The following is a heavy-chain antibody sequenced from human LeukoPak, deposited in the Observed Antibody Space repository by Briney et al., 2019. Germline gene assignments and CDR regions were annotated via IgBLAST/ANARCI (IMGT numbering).Heavy chain of an antibody. CDR2: IYPGDSDT. Sequence: GESLKISFKGSGYSFTSYWIGWVRQMSGKGLEWMGIIYPGDSDTRYSPSFQGQVTISADKSISTAYLQWSSLKASDTAMYYCARQKGSYYGSGSRGSWFDPWGQGTLVTVSS. V-gene: IGHV5-51*01. CDR3: ARQKGSYYGSGSRGSWFDP. CDR1: GYSFTSYW. J-gene: IGHJ5*02. D-gene: IGHD3-10*01.